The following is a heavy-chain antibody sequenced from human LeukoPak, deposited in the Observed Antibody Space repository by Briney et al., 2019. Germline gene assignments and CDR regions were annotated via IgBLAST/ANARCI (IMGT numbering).Heavy chain of an antibody. Sequence: GASVKVSCKASGYTFTSYGISWVRQAPGQGLEWMGWISAYNGNTNYAQKLQGRVTMTTDTSTSTAYMELRSLRSDDTAVYYCARDSLYYYGSGSYYKWAPVAFDIWGQGTMVTVSS. D-gene: IGHD3-10*01. CDR3: ARDSLYYYGSGSYYKWAPVAFDI. CDR1: GYTFTSYG. V-gene: IGHV1-18*01. J-gene: IGHJ3*02. CDR2: ISAYNGNT.